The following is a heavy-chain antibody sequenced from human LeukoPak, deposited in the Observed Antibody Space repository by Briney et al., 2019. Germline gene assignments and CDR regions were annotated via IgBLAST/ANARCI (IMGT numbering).Heavy chain of an antibody. CDR1: GFTFSSYS. Sequence: KPGGSLRLSCAASGFTFSSYSMNWVRQAPGKGLEWVSSISSSSSYIHYADSVKGRFTISRDNAKNSLYLQMNSLRAEDTAVYYCARSNDYVWGSPPPYFDYWGQGTLVTVSS. CDR3: ARSNDYVWGSPPPYFDY. D-gene: IGHD3-16*01. J-gene: IGHJ4*02. CDR2: ISSSSSYI. V-gene: IGHV3-21*01.